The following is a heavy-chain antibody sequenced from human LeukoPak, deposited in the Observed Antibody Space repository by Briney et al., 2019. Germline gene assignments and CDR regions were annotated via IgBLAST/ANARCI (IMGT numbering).Heavy chain of an antibody. CDR1: GFTFSSYG. CDR2: ISYDGSNK. D-gene: IGHD6-19*01. J-gene: IGHJ6*02. CDR3: AKEGQYSSGWPTLRDYYYGMDV. V-gene: IGHV3-30*18. Sequence: GGSLRLSCAASGFTFSSYGMHWVRQAPGKGLEWVAVISYDGSNKYYADSVKGRFTISRDNSKNTLYLQMNSLRAEDTAVYYCAKEGQYSSGWPTLRDYYYGMDVWGQGTTVTVSS.